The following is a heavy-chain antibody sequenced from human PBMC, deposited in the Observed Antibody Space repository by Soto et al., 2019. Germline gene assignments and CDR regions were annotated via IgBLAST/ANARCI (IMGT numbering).Heavy chain of an antibody. D-gene: IGHD1-26*01. V-gene: IGHV3-23*01. Sequence: PGGSLRLSCAASGFNFSSYAMIWVRQAPGKGLGWVSVISGSGSSTYYVDSVKGRFTISRDNSKNTLYLQMNSLRVEDTALYYCAKDLPGELLPNCFDPWGQGTLVTLSS. CDR1: GFNFSSYA. CDR3: AKDLPGELLPNCFDP. J-gene: IGHJ5*02. CDR2: ISGSGSST.